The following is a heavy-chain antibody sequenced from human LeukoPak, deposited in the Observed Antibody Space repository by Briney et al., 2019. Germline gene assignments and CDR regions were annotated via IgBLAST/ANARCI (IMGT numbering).Heavy chain of an antibody. Sequence: GGSLGLSCAASGFTFSSYWMHWVRQASGKGLEWVGRIRSKANSYATAYAASVKGRFTISRDDSKNTAYLQMNSLKTEDTAVYYCTSSGELFDYWGQGTLVTVSS. D-gene: IGHD1-7*01. CDR3: TSSGELFDY. CDR1: GFTFSSYW. CDR2: IRSKANSYAT. V-gene: IGHV3-73*01. J-gene: IGHJ4*02.